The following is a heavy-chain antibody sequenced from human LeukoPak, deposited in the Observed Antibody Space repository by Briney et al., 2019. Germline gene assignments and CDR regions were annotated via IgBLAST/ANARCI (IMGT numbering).Heavy chain of an antibody. D-gene: IGHD3-22*01. CDR2: INPNSGGT. J-gene: IGHJ4*02. CDR3: ARGLDYYDSSDLDH. CDR1: GYTFTGYY. V-gene: IGHV1-2*04. Sequence: ASVKVSPKASGYTFTGYYMRWVRQAPGQGLEWMGWINPNSGGTNYAQKFQGWVTMTRDTSISTAYMELSSLRSEDTAVYYCARGLDYYDSSDLDHWGQGTLVTVSS.